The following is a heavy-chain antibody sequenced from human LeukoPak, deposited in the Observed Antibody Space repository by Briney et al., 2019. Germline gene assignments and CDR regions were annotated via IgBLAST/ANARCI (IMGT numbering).Heavy chain of an antibody. CDR3: ARQSYSSSWYRSKRWFDP. V-gene: IGHV4-34*01. J-gene: IGHJ5*02. CDR2: INHSGST. CDR1: GGSFGGYY. D-gene: IGHD6-13*01. Sequence: PSETLSLTCAVYGGSFGGYYWSWIRQPPGKGLEWIGEINHSGSTNYNPSLKSRVTISVDTSKNQFSLELSSVTAADTAVYYCARQSYSSSWYRSKRWFDPWGQGTLVTVSS.